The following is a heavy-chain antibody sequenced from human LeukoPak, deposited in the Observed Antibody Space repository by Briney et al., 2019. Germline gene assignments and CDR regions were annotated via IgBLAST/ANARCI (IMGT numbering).Heavy chain of an antibody. CDR1: GGSFSGYY. D-gene: IGHD3-9*01. CDR2: INHSGST. V-gene: IGHV4-34*01. Sequence: SETLSLTCAVYGGSFSGYYWSWIRQPPGKGLEWIGEINHSGSTNYNPSLKSRVTISVDTSKNQFSLKLSSVTAADTAVYYCARGPNLTGYAFDIWGQGTMVTVSS. J-gene: IGHJ3*02. CDR3: ARGPNLTGYAFDI.